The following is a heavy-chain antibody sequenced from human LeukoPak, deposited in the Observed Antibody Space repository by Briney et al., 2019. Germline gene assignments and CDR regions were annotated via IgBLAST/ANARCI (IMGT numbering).Heavy chain of an antibody. CDR3: AKEKRIDY. J-gene: IGHJ4*02. CDR2: ISGSGGDT. D-gene: IGHD2-21*01. V-gene: IGHV3-23*01. CDR1: GFTFSTYA. Sequence: TGGSLRLSCAASGFTFSTYAMNWVRQAPGKGLEWVSAISGSGGDTYYADSVRGRFTISRDNSKNTLYLQLNSLRAEDTAVYYCAKEKRIDYWGQGTLVTVSS.